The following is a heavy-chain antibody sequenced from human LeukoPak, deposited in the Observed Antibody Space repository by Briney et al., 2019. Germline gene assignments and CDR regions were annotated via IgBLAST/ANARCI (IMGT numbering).Heavy chain of an antibody. CDR2: VNLDGSDK. CDR3: ARGSGWFDP. CDR1: GFTFSNAW. J-gene: IGHJ5*02. V-gene: IGHV3-7*01. Sequence: GGSLRLSCAASGFTFSNAWMSWVRQAPGKGLEWVAQVNLDGSDKYYVDSVKGRFTISRDNAKNLVYLQMKSLRAEDTAVYYCARGSGWFDPWGQGTLVTVSS. D-gene: IGHD2-15*01.